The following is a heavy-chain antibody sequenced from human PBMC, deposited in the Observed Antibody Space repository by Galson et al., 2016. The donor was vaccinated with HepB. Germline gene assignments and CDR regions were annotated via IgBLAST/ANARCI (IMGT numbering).Heavy chain of an antibody. CDR1: GSTLTSYD. Sequence: SVKVSCKASGSTLTSYDIDWVRQATGQGLEWMGWMNPNSGNTGYAQKFQGRVTMTRDNSINTAYMELGGLRSEDTAVYYCVPHLTEPPDYFHFWGQGTLVTVPS. CDR2: MNPNSGNT. D-gene: IGHD7-27*01. J-gene: IGHJ4*02. V-gene: IGHV1-8*01. CDR3: VPHLTEPPDYFHF.